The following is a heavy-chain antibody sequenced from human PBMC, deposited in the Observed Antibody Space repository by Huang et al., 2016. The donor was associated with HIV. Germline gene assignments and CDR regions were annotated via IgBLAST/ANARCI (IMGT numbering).Heavy chain of an antibody. V-gene: IGHV4-4*07. Sequence: QVQLQESGPGLVRPSETLSLTCSASSVYMYAWYWSWIRQSAGGGLEWIGRIRPSGGSNYNPSLKSRVTMSVDTSRMELSLKLTSVTAADTAVYYCVSADSSGFDNWGQGTLVTVSS. J-gene: IGHJ4*02. CDR1: SVYMYAWY. D-gene: IGHD3-22*01. CDR2: IRPSGGS. CDR3: VSADSSGFDN.